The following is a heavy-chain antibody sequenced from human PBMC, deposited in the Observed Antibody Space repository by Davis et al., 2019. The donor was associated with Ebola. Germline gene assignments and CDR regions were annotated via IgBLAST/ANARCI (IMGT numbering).Heavy chain of an antibody. CDR3: LQGWSHSSGWAN. V-gene: IGHV3-30*02. D-gene: IGHD6-19*01. CDR1: GFTFSISG. Sequence: GESLKISCAASGFTFSISGMHWVRQAPGKGLEWVAFIRSDGSVKYYADSLKGRFTISRDYSKNTLSLQMNSLRAEDTAVYYCLQGWSHSSGWANWGQGILVTVSS. J-gene: IGHJ4*02. CDR2: IRSDGSVK.